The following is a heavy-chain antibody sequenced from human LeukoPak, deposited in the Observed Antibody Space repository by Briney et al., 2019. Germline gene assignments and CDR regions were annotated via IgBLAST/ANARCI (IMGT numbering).Heavy chain of an antibody. J-gene: IGHJ6*03. V-gene: IGHV1-2*02. CDR2: VNPNSGVT. CDR1: GYSFIGYY. CDR3: ARVFSDYTNRYYHMDV. D-gene: IGHD4-11*01. Sequence: PGASVKVSCKASGYSFIGYYIHWVRQAPGQGLEWMGSVNPNSGVTDYAQKFQGRITMTRDTSISTAYMELRSLRSDDTAVYYCARVFSDYTNRYYHMDVWGEGTTVTVSS.